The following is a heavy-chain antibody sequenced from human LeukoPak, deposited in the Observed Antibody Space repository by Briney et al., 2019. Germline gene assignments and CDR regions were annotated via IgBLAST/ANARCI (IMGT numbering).Heavy chain of an antibody. J-gene: IGHJ4*02. CDR3: AKVSDYDYVWGSHRSYYFHY. CDR2: ISGSGGST. CDR1: GFTFSSYA. V-gene: IGHV3-23*01. Sequence: PGASLRLSCAASGFTFSSYAMSWVRQAPGKGLEWVSGISGSGGSTYYADSLKGRFTISRDNSKNTLYLQMTSLRAEDTAVYYCAKVSDYDYVWGSHRSYYFHYWGQGTLVTVSS. D-gene: IGHD3-16*02.